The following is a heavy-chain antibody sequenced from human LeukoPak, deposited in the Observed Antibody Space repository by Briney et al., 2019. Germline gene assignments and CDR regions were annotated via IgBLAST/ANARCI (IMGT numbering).Heavy chain of an antibody. CDR3: ARGLYGMDV. Sequence: PSQTLSLTCAVSGGSISSGGYSWSWIRQPPGKGLEWIGYIYHSGSTYYNPSLKSRVTIPVDRSKNQFSLKLSSVTAADTAVYYCARGLYGMDVWGQGTTVTVSS. V-gene: IGHV4-30-2*01. CDR1: GGSISSGGYS. J-gene: IGHJ6*02. CDR2: IYHSGST.